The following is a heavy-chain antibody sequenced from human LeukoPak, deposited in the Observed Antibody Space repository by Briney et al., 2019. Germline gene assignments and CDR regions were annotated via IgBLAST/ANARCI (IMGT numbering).Heavy chain of an antibody. V-gene: IGHV4-39*07. Sequence: PSETLSLTCRVSGASINSGSNYWGWIRQPPGKGLEWIGNIYHSGNTYYNPSLKSRVSLSVNTSENQFSLKLSSVTAADTAVYYCAGTYSLYDPFDIWGQGTMVTVSS. CDR3: AGTYSLYDPFDI. CDR2: IYHSGNT. D-gene: IGHD6-13*01. CDR1: GASINSGSNY. J-gene: IGHJ3*02.